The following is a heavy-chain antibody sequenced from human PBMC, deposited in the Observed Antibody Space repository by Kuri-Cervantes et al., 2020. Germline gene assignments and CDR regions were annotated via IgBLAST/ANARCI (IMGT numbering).Heavy chain of an antibody. CDR2: INHSGST. J-gene: IGHJ5*02. Sequence: SETLSLTCTVSGGSISSYYWSWIRQPPGKGLEWIGEINHSGSTNYNPSLKSRVTISVDKSKNQFSLKLSSVTAADTAVYYCARARNWNHQPHNWFDPWGQGTLVTVSS. D-gene: IGHD1-14*01. V-gene: IGHV4-34*01. CDR3: ARARNWNHQPHNWFDP. CDR1: GGSISSYY.